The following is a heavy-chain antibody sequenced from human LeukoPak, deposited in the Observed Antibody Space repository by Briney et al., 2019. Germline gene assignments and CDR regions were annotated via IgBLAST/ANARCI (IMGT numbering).Heavy chain of an antibody. V-gene: IGHV1-24*01. CDR3: ATARRVVRYNWFDP. D-gene: IGHD3-22*01. Sequence: ASVEVSCKVSGYTLTELSMHWVRQAPGKGLEWMGGFDPEDGETIYAQKFQGRVTMTEDTSTDTAYMELSSLRSEDTAVYYCATARRVVRYNWFDPWGQGTLVTVSS. J-gene: IGHJ5*02. CDR2: FDPEDGET. CDR1: GYTLTELS.